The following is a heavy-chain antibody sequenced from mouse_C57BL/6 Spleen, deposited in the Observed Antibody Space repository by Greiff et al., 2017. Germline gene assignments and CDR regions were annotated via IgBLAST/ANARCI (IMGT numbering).Heavy chain of an antibody. V-gene: IGHV5-6*01. CDR1: GFTFSSYG. D-gene: IGHD2-2*01. CDR2: ISSGGSYT. Sequence: EVMLVESGGDLVKPGGSLKLSCAASGFTFSSYGMSWVRQTPDKRLEWVATISSGGSYTYYPDSVKGRFTISRDNAKNTLYLQMSSLKSEDTAMYYCARHSTMVRYFDVWGTGTTVTVSS. CDR3: ARHSTMVRYFDV. J-gene: IGHJ1*03.